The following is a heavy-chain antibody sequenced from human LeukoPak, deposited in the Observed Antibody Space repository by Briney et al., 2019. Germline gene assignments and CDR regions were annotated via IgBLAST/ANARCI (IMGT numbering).Heavy chain of an antibody. CDR3: ARDSSSWSTYWFDP. Sequence: AGSLRLSCAASGFTFSSYSMNWVRQAPGKGLEWVSSISSSSSYIYYADSVKGRFTISRDNAKNSLYLQMNSLRAEDTAVYYCARDSSSWSTYWFDPWGQGTLVTVSS. CDR2: ISSSSSYI. V-gene: IGHV3-21*01. J-gene: IGHJ5*02. CDR1: GFTFSSYS. D-gene: IGHD6-13*01.